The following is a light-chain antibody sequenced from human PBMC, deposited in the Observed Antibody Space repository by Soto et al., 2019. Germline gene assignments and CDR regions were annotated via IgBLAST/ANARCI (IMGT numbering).Light chain of an antibody. Sequence: SYELTQPPSVSVAPGQTARIACGGNNIETKSVHWYQQKPGQAPVVVVYEDSDRPSGIPERFSGSNSGNTATLTISRVEAGDEADYYCQVWDSSSDHVVFGGGTKLTVL. V-gene: IGLV3-21*02. CDR3: QVWDSSSDHVV. J-gene: IGLJ2*01. CDR1: NIETKS. CDR2: EDS.